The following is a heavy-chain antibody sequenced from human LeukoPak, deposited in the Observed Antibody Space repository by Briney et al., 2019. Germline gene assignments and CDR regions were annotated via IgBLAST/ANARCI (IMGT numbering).Heavy chain of an antibody. CDR1: GFTFGDYA. V-gene: IGHV3-30-3*01. D-gene: IGHD3-22*01. J-gene: IGHJ6*02. CDR2: ISYDGSNK. CDR3: ARTLVVVMYYGMDV. Sequence: GGALRLSCTASGFTFGDYAMSWVRQAPGKGLEWGAVISYDGSNKSYADSVKGRFTIPRDNSKNTLYLQMNSLRAEDTAVYYCARTLVVVMYYGMDVWGQGTTVTVSS.